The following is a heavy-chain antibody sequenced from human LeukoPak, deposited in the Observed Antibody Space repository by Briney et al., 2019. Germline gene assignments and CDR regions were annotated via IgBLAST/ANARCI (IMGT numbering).Heavy chain of an antibody. CDR3: ARGHYDFWSGYYPTYYYYYYMDV. Sequence: EASVKVSCKASGYTFTSYGISWVRQAPGQGLEWMGWISAYNGNTNYAQKLQGRVTMTTDTSTSTAYMELSSLRSEDTAVYYCARGHYDFWSGYYPTYYYYYYMDVWGKGTTVTVSS. V-gene: IGHV1-18*01. CDR2: ISAYNGNT. J-gene: IGHJ6*03. CDR1: GYTFTSYG. D-gene: IGHD3-3*01.